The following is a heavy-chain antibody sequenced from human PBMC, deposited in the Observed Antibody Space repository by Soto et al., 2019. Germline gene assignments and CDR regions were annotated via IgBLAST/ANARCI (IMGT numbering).Heavy chain of an antibody. CDR1: GYTFTGYY. Sequence: ASVKVSCKASGYTFTGYYMHWVRQAPGQGLEWMGWINPNSGGTDYAQKFQGRVTMTGDTSISTAYMELSRLRSDDTAVYYCAGGVLSGSYYNWFDPWGQGTPVTVSS. CDR3: AGGVLSGSYYNWFDP. CDR2: INPNSGGT. V-gene: IGHV1-2*02. D-gene: IGHD1-26*01. J-gene: IGHJ5*02.